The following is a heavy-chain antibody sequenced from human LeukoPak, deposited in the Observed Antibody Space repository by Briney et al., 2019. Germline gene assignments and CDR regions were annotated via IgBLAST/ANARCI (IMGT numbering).Heavy chain of an antibody. D-gene: IGHD6-19*01. CDR2: ISVSGGTT. V-gene: IGHV3-23*01. CDR1: GFSFDNYA. Sequence: GGSLRLSCAASGFSFDNYAMTWVRQAPGKGLKWVSAISVSGGTTYYADSVKGRFAISRDNSKNTLYLQMNSLRAEDTAVYYCARAVAGPHYYYGMDVWGQGTTVTVSS. J-gene: IGHJ6*02. CDR3: ARAVAGPHYYYGMDV.